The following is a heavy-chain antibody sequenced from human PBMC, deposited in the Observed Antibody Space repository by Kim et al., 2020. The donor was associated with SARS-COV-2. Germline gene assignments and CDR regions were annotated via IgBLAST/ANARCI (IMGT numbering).Heavy chain of an antibody. CDR3: ARMVRGVHFDY. D-gene: IGHD3-10*01. CDR2: A. Sequence: ANYAQKFQGRVTITADESTSTAYMERSSLRSEDTAVYYCARMVRGVHFDYWGQGTLVTVSS. J-gene: IGHJ4*02. V-gene: IGHV1-69*01.